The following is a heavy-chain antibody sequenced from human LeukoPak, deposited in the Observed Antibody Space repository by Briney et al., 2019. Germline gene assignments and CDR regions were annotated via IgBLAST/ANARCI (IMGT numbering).Heavy chain of an antibody. Sequence: ASVKVSCKASGYTFTSYGISWVRQAPGQGLEWMGWISAYNGNTNYAKKLQGRVTMTTDTSTSTAYMELRSLRSDDTAVYYSARERGYCSGGSCPIDYWGQGTLVTVSS. V-gene: IGHV1-18*01. J-gene: IGHJ4*02. D-gene: IGHD2-15*01. CDR1: GYTFTSYG. CDR3: ARERGYCSGGSCPIDY. CDR2: ISAYNGNT.